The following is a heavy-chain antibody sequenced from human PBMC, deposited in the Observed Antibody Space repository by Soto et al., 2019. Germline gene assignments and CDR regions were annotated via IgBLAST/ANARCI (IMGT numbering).Heavy chain of an antibody. Sequence: PSETLSLTCAVYGGSFSGYYWSWIRQPPGKGLEWIGEINHSGSTNYNPSLKSRVTISVDTSKNQFSLKLNSVTAADTAVYYCARDLWGYCGTACYPRDVWGKGTTVTVS. CDR2: INHSGST. V-gene: IGHV4-34*01. CDR1: GGSFSGYY. D-gene: IGHD2-21*02. CDR3: ARDLWGYCGTACYPRDV. J-gene: IGHJ6*03.